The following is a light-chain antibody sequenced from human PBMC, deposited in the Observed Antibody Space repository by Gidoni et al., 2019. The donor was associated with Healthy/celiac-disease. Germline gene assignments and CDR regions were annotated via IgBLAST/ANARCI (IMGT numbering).Light chain of an antibody. CDR1: SSDVGSYNL. J-gene: IGLJ3*02. V-gene: IGLV2-23*01. CDR3: CSYAGSSTV. Sequence: QSALTQTAAVSGSPGQSITISCTGTSSDVGSYNLVSWYQQHPGKAPKLIIYEGSKRPSWVSNRFSGSKSGNTASLTISGLQAEDEADYYCCSYAGSSTVFGGGTKLTVL. CDR2: EGS.